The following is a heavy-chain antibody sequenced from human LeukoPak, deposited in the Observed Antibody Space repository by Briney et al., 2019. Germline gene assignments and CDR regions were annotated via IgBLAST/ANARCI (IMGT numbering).Heavy chain of an antibody. CDR1: GFIFNNCA. D-gene: IGHD6-6*01. J-gene: IGHJ4*02. CDR2: ISWNSGSI. V-gene: IGHV3-9*01. Sequence: GRSLRLSCAASGFIFNNCAMHWVRQAPGKGLEWGSGISWNSGSIGYADSVKGRFTISRDNAKNSLYLQMNSLGAGDTAIYYCARDGWIAARFVDYWGQGTLVTVSS. CDR3: ARDGWIAARFVDY.